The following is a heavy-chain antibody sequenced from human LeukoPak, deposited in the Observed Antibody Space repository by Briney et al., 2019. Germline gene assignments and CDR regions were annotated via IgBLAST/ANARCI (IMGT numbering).Heavy chain of an antibody. J-gene: IGHJ5*02. CDR2: IWYDGSNK. Sequence: GGSLRLSCAASGFTFSSYGMHWVRQAPGKGLEWVAVIWYDGSNKYYADSVKGRFTISRDNSKNTLYLQMNSLRAEDTAVYYCAREGSDSSSWYGWSDPWGQGTLVTVSS. CDR3: AREGSDSSSWYGWSDP. D-gene: IGHD6-13*01. V-gene: IGHV3-33*01. CDR1: GFTFSSYG.